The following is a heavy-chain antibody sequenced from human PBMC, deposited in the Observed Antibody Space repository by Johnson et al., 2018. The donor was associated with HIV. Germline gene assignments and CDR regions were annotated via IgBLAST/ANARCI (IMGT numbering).Heavy chain of an antibody. J-gene: IGHJ3*02. Sequence: VQLVESGGGVVQPGRSLRLSCAASGFTFSSYGMHWVRQAPGKGLEWVANIKQDGSEKYYVDSVKGRFTISRDNAKNSLYLQMNSLRAEDTAVYYCASDCSYGSNDAVDICGQGTMVTVSS. CDR3: ASDCSYGSNDAVDI. CDR2: IKQDGSEK. D-gene: IGHD5-18*01. CDR1: GFTFSSYG. V-gene: IGHV3-7*01.